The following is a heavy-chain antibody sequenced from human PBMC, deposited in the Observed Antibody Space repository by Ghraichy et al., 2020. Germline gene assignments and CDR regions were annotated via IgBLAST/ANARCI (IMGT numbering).Heavy chain of an antibody. CDR2: IYSGATT. J-gene: IGHJ4*02. CDR1: GFTVSNNY. V-gene: IGHV3-53*01. Sequence: GGSLRLSCAASGFTVSNNYMSWVRQAPGRGLEWVSVIYSGATTYYADSVKGRFTISRDNSKNTLYLQMNSLRAEDTAVYYCAKLTPDEFDYWGQGTLVTVSS. D-gene: IGHD4-17*01. CDR3: AKLTPDEFDY.